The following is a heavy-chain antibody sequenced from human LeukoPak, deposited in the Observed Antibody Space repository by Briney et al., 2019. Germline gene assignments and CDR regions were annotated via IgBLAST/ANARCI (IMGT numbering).Heavy chain of an antibody. CDR2: ISSSSSYI. CDR3: ARDPEWLLWKGLDY. J-gene: IGHJ4*02. D-gene: IGHD3-3*01. V-gene: IGHV3-21*01. CDR1: GFTFSSYS. Sequence: PGGSLRLSCAASGFTFSSYSMNWVRQAPGKGLEWVSSISSSSSYIYYADSVKGRFTISRDNAKNSLYLKMNSLRAEDTAVYYCARDPEWLLWKGLDYWGQGTLVTVSS.